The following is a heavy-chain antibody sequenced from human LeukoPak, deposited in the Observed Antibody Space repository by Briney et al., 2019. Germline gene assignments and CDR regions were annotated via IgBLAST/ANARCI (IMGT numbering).Heavy chain of an antibody. CDR2: INPNSGGT. CDR3: ARGYCSGDCFTLFDY. CDR1: GYTFTNYG. J-gene: IGHJ4*02. Sequence: GTSVKVSCKASGYTFTNYGISWVRQAPGQGLEWMGWINPNSGGTNYAQKFQGRVTMTRDTSISTAYMELSSLRSDDTAVYYCARGYCSGDCFTLFDYWGQGTLVTVSS. V-gene: IGHV1-2*02. D-gene: IGHD2-21*02.